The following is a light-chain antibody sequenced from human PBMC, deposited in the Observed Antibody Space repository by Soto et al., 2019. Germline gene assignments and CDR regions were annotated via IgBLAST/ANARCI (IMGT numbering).Light chain of an antibody. CDR2: QDS. Sequence: SYELTQPPSVSVSPGQTAIITCSGDKLGDKYVCWYQQKPGQSPVLVIYQDSKRPSGILERFSGSNSGNTATLTISGTQAMDEADYYCQAWDTNTATVFGGGTKVTVL. CDR1: KLGDKY. J-gene: IGLJ2*01. CDR3: QAWDTNTATV. V-gene: IGLV3-1*01.